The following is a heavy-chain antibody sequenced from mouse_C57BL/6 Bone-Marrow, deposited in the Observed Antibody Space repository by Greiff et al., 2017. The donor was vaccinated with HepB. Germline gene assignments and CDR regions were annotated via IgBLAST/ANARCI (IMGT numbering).Heavy chain of an antibody. D-gene: IGHD1-1*01. V-gene: IGHV3-6*01. Sequence: DVKLVESGPGLVKPSQSLSLTCSVTGYSITSGYYWNWIRQFPGNKLEWMGYISYDGSNNYNPSLKNRISITRDTSKNQFFLKLNSVTTEDTATYYCARDYYGSSYDYFDYWGQGTTLTVSS. J-gene: IGHJ2*01. CDR2: ISYDGSN. CDR3: ARDYYGSSYDYFDY. CDR1: GYSITSGYY.